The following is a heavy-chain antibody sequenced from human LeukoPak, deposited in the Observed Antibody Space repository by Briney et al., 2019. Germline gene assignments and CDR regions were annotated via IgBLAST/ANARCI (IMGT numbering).Heavy chain of an antibody. V-gene: IGHV3-30*18. CDR3: AKDSSSRGWYFEH. J-gene: IGHJ4*02. CDR2: IWYGGSTT. CDR1: GFTFSNSG. D-gene: IGHD6-19*01. Sequence: GKSLRLSCAASGFTFSNSGMHWVRQAPGKGLEWVAAIWYGGSTTHYADSVKGRLTISRDNSKNTVYLQMNRLRAEDTAVYFCAKDSSSRGWYFEHWGQGTLVTVSS.